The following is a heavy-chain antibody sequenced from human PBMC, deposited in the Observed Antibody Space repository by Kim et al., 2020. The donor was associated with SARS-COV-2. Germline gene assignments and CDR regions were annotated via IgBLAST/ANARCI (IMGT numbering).Heavy chain of an antibody. Sequence: TRYSQKFQGRVTITRDTSASTAYMELSSLRSEDTAVYYCARDKDSSSFDPWGQGTLVTVSS. V-gene: IGHV1-3*01. CDR2: T. D-gene: IGHD6-13*01. CDR3: ARDKDSSSFDP. J-gene: IGHJ5*02.